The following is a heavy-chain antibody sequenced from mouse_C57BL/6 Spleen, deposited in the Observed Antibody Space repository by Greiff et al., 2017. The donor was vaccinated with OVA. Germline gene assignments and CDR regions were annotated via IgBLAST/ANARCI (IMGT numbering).Heavy chain of an antibody. CDR1: GYTFTSYW. D-gene: IGHD2-4*01. J-gene: IGHJ4*01. Sequence: QVQLQQPGAELVMPGASVKLSCKASGYTFTSYWMHWVKQRPGQGLEWIGEIDPSDSYTNYNQKFKGKSTLTVDKSSITAYMQLSSLTSEDSSVYYCARKADCIRMDYWGQGTSFTVSS. CDR2: IDPSDSYT. V-gene: IGHV1-69*01. CDR3: ARKADCIRMDY.